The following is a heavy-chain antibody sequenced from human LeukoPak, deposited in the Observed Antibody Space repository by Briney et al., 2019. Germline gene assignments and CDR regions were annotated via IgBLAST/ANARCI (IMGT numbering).Heavy chain of an antibody. Sequence: SVKVSCKASGGTFSSYTISWVRQAPGQGLEWMGRIIPILGIANYAQKFQGRVTITADKSTSTAYMEPSSLRSEDTAVYYCARAVRGVDTAMVGYNWFDPWGQGTLVTVSS. V-gene: IGHV1-69*02. CDR3: ARAVRGVDTAMVGYNWFDP. J-gene: IGHJ5*02. CDR2: IIPILGIA. CDR1: GGTFSSYT. D-gene: IGHD5-18*01.